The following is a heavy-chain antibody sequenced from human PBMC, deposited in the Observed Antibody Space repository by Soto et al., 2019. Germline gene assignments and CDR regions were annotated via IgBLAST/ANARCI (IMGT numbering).Heavy chain of an antibody. Sequence: QVQLMQPGGEVKQPGASVKISCKASGYTFSDYGINWVRQAPGQGLEWMGWIIAHNRNTNYAQNRQCRLTSTIASSTTKSNMEYRTHKSDDYAVKYCATASTMLRERNMAVWGKGATVTVSS. CDR1: GYTFSDYG. J-gene: IGHJ6*04. CDR3: ATASTMLRERNMAV. V-gene: IGHV1-18*04. D-gene: IGHD3-10*01. CDR2: IIAHNRNT.